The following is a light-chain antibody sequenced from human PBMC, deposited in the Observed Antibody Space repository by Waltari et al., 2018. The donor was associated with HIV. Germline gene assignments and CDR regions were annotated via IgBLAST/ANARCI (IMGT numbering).Light chain of an antibody. J-gene: IGLJ2*01. CDR1: DLHQNY. CDR3: QSRDRGIVI. CDR2: EDN. V-gene: IGLV3-1*01. Sequence: SSELTQPPSLSVSPGHTSVISCYGHDLHQNYICWYQLKTGQPPLLIISEDNKRPSGIPERFSGSNSGNTSTLTVTMAQSGDEAEYFCQSRDRGIVIFGRGTKLIVL.